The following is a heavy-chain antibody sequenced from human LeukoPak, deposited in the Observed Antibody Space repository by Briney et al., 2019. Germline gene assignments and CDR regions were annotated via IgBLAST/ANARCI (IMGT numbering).Heavy chain of an antibody. V-gene: IGHV1-69*13. CDR1: GGTFSSYA. CDR3: ARDGSRVPNPYCSSTSCHDAFDT. Sequence: SVKVSCKASGGTFSSYAISWVRQAPGQGLEWMGGIIPIFGTANYAQKFQGRVTITADESTSTAYMELSSLRSEDTAVYYCARDGSRVPNPYCSSTSCHDAFDTWGQGTMVTVSS. D-gene: IGHD2-2*01. J-gene: IGHJ3*02. CDR2: IIPIFGTA.